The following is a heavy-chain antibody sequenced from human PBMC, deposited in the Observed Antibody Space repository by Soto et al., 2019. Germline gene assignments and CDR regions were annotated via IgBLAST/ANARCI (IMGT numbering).Heavy chain of an antibody. D-gene: IGHD6-13*01. J-gene: IGHJ3*02. CDR1: GFTFSSYA. Sequence: GGSLRLSCAAYGFTFSSYAMCWVRQAPGKGLEWVSAISGSGGSTYYADSVKGRFTISRDNSKNTLYLQMNSLRAEDTAVYYCSKDLTRQQLWAFDICGQGTLVTGSS. CDR3: SKDLTRQQLWAFDI. V-gene: IGHV3-23*01. CDR2: ISGSGGST.